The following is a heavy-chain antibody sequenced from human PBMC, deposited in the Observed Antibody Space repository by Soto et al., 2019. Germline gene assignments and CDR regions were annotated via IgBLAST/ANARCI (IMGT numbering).Heavy chain of an antibody. J-gene: IGHJ6*02. V-gene: IGHV3-11*06. CDR3: ARSSGRRHVFTFDYGLDV. D-gene: IGHD3-16*01. CDR2: SSSSGGYT. Sequence: HVQLVESGGGLVEPGGSLRLSCAASGFSVGDNCMTWIRQAAGKWLEWLSYSSSSGGYTNYADSVKGRFTISRDNAKNSLYLQMDSLRAEDTAVYFCARSSGRRHVFTFDYGLDVWGQGTTVTVSS. CDR1: GFSVGDNC.